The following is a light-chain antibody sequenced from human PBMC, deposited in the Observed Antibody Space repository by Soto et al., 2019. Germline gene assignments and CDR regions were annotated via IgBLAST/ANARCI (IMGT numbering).Light chain of an antibody. CDR3: MQALQTPLN. J-gene: IGKJ3*01. V-gene: IGKV2-28*01. Sequence: DIVMTQSPLSLPVTPGEPASISCRSSQSLLHSNGYTYLDWYLQKPGQSPQLLIYWGSNRASGGPDRFSGSGSGTDFTLKISRVEAEDVGVYYCMQALQTPLNFGPGTKVDIK. CDR2: WGS. CDR1: QSLLHSNGYTY.